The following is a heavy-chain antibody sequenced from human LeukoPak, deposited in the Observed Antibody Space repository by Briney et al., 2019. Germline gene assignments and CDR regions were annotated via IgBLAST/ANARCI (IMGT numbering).Heavy chain of an antibody. D-gene: IGHD1-26*01. CDR2: IIPIVDRSKYA. J-gene: IGHJ4*02. V-gene: IGHV1-69*08. CDR3: ARGGDSESYSAFDH. CDR1: GGTFSKYT. Sequence: ASVKVSCKASGGTFSKYTINWVRQAPGKGLEWMGRIIPIVDRSKYANNAEKFQGRITITAERSTSIAYMELSGLKSEDTAVYYCARGGDSESYSAFDHWGQGTLVTVSS.